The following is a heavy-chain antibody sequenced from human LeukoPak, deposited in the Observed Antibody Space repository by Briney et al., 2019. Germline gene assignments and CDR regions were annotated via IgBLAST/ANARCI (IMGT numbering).Heavy chain of an antibody. J-gene: IGHJ5*02. Sequence: SETLSLTCTVSGGSISSYYWSWIRQPPGKGLEWIGYIYYSGSTNYNPSLKSRVTISVDTSKNQFSLKLSSVTAADTAVYYCARSSGTYYDFWSGYSRPYNWFDPWGQGTLVTVSS. CDR1: GGSISSYY. CDR3: ARSSGTYYDFWSGYSRPYNWFDP. CDR2: IYYSGST. D-gene: IGHD3-3*01. V-gene: IGHV4-59*08.